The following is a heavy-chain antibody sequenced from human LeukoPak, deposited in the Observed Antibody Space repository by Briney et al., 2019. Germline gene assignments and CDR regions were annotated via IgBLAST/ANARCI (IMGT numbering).Heavy chain of an antibody. CDR1: GGSISNYY. CDR2: IYHSGNT. V-gene: IGHV4-59*12. Sequence: SVTLSLTCTVSGGSISNYYWSWIRQPPGKGPEWIGEIYHSGNTNYNPSLKSRVTISVDKSKNQFSLKLSSVTAADTAVYYCASASSGWYDAFDVWGQGTMVMVSS. D-gene: IGHD6-19*01. J-gene: IGHJ3*01. CDR3: ASASSGWYDAFDV.